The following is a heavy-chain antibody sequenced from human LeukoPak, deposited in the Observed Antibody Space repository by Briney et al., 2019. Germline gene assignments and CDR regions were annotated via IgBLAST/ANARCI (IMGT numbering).Heavy chain of an antibody. D-gene: IGHD6-19*01. V-gene: IGHV4-34*01. Sequence: SETLSLTGAVYGGSFSGYYWSWIRQPPGKGLKWIGEINHSGSTNYNPSLKSRVTISVDTSKNQFSLKLSSVTAADTAVYYCARDGPGSSGCRGLGYWGQGTLVTVSS. CDR2: INHSGST. CDR3: ARDGPGSSGCRGLGY. J-gene: IGHJ4*02. CDR1: GGSFSGYY.